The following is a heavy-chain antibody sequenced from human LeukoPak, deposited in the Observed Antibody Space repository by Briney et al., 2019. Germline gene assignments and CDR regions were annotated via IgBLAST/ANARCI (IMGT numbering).Heavy chain of an antibody. CDR3: ATDLGSSRPNF. J-gene: IGHJ4*02. V-gene: IGHV3-7*01. CDR1: GFSFSTYW. CDR2: IKRDGSEK. Sequence: GGSLRLSCAAPGFSFSTYWMSWVRQAPGKGLEWVANIKRDGSEKYYVDSAKGRFTISRDNAKNSLYLQMNSLRAEDTAVYYCATDLGSSRPNFWGQGTLVTVSS. D-gene: IGHD6-13*01.